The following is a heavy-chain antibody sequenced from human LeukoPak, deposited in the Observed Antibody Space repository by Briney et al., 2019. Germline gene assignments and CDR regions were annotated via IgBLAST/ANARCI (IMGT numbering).Heavy chain of an antibody. Sequence: PSETASLTCTVSGGSISIYYWSWVRQPAGKGLEWIGRIYTSGSTNYNPSLTSRVTMSVDTSNNQFSLNLSSVTAADTAVYYCERMGYYYDSSGYWEYFQHWGQGTLVTVSS. CDR1: GGSISIYY. CDR3: ERMGYYYDSSGYWEYFQH. J-gene: IGHJ1*01. CDR2: IYTSGST. V-gene: IGHV4-4*07. D-gene: IGHD3-22*01.